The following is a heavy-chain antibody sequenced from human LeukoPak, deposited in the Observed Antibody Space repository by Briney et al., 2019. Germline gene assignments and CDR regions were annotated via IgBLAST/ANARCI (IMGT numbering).Heavy chain of an antibody. CDR3: ARWGRGVGFDD. J-gene: IGHJ4*02. CDR1: GGSISKSNHY. Sequence: PSETLSLTRSVSGGSISKSNHYWGWIRQPPGKGLEWIGSIYYGGSTYYNPSLKSRVTISVDTSKNQFSLRLRSVTAADTAVYYCARWGRGVGFDDWGQGTLVTVSS. CDR2: IYYGGST. D-gene: IGHD2-8*02. V-gene: IGHV4-39*01.